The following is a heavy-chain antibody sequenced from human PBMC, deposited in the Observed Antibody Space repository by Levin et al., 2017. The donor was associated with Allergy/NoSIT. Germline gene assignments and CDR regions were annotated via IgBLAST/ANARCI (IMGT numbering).Heavy chain of an antibody. D-gene: IGHD6-6*01. CDR2: ISGSGGDT. Sequence: GGSLRLSCAASGFAFTSYAMNWVRQAPGKGLEWVSAISGSGGDTFYADSVKGRFTISRDNSKNTLFLQMNSLRVEDTAIYYCAKNREQLVSYYNYGMDVWGQGTTVTVSS. J-gene: IGHJ6*02. CDR1: GFAFTSYA. V-gene: IGHV3-23*01. CDR3: AKNREQLVSYYNYGMDV.